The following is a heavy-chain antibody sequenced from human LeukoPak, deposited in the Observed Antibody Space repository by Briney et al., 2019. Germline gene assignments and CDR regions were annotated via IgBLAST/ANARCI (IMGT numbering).Heavy chain of an antibody. V-gene: IGHV3-49*04. J-gene: IGHJ6*02. Sequence: PGWSLRLSCTTSGFNFGDHAMTWVRQAPGKGLEWVGFIRSKAYRGTTEYAASVKGRFTISRDDSKSVVCLQMNSLKSEDTAVYYCSRGPIQLWVHNGVDVWGQGTTVTVSS. CDR1: GFNFGDHA. CDR2: IRSKAYRGTT. D-gene: IGHD5-18*01. CDR3: SRGPIQLWVHNGVDV.